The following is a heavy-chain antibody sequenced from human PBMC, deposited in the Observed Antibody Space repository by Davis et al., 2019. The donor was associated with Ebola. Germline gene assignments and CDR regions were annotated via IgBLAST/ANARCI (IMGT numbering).Heavy chain of an antibody. CDR3: ASTTVTHVGDDAFDV. Sequence: MPSETLSLTCTVSGVSIHSSNNYWAWIRQSPGKGLEWIGTLYYSGSTCYNPSLKSRVTMSVDASKNQFSLQLSSVTAADTAVYYCASTTVTHVGDDAFDVWGQGTMVTVSS. CDR1: GVSIHSSNNY. J-gene: IGHJ3*01. D-gene: IGHD4-17*01. CDR2: LYYSGST. V-gene: IGHV4-39*01.